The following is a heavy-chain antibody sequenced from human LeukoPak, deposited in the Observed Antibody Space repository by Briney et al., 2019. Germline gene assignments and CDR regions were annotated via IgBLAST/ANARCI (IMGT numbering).Heavy chain of an antibody. CDR2: ISYDGSNK. V-gene: IGHV3-30*19. Sequence: PGGSLRLSCAASGFSFSTYGMHWVRQPPGKGLEWVAVISYDGSNKYYANSVKGRFTISRDNSKNTLYLQMNSLRAEDTAVYYCAGDLIPGDGDYWGQGTLVTVSS. CDR1: GFSFSTYG. CDR3: AGDLIPGDGDY. J-gene: IGHJ4*02. D-gene: IGHD7-27*01.